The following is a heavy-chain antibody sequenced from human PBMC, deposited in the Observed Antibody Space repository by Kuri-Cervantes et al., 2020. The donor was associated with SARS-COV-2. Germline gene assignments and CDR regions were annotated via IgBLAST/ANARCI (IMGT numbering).Heavy chain of an antibody. J-gene: IGHJ4*02. V-gene: IGHV3-7*01. Sequence: GGSLRLSCAASGFTFISNWMSWVRQAPGKGLEWVANIKQDGSEKYYVDSVKGRFTISRDNAKNSLYLQMNSLRAEDTAVYYCARGYRYWGQGTLVTVSS. D-gene: IGHD3-16*02. CDR2: IKQDGSEK. CDR1: GFTFISNW. CDR3: ARGYRY.